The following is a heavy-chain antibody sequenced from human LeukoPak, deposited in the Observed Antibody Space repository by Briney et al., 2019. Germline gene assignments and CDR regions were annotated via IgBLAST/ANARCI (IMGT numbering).Heavy chain of an antibody. J-gene: IGHJ5*02. Sequence: GGSLRLSWAASGFTFSSYSMSWVRQAPGKGLEWVSAISGSGGSTYYADSVKGRFTISSDNSKNTLYLQMNSLRAEDTTVYYCAKEPHTAIPEGWCDPWGQGTLVTVSS. CDR1: GFTFSSYS. V-gene: IGHV3-23*01. D-gene: IGHD2-2*02. CDR2: ISGSGGST. CDR3: AKEPHTAIPEGWCDP.